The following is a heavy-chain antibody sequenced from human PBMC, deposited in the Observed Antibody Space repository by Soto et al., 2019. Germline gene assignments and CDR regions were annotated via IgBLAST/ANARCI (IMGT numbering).Heavy chain of an antibody. Sequence: QVQLQQWGAGLLKPSETLSLTCAVYGGSFSGYYWSWIRQPPVKGLAWIGEINHSGSTNYNPSPKSRVTRSVDTSKNQFSLKLSAVTAADTAVYYCARGYDSSGYHDLGPPVTWGQGTLVTVSS. CDR3: ARGYDSSGYHDLGPPVT. CDR2: INHSGST. V-gene: IGHV4-34*01. J-gene: IGHJ5*02. CDR1: GGSFSGYY. D-gene: IGHD3-22*01.